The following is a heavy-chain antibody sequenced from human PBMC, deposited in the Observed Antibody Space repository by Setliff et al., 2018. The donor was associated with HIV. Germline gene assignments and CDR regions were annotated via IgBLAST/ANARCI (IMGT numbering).Heavy chain of an antibody. CDR1: GDSISSYY. V-gene: IGHV4-34*01. CDR2: INHSGST. Sequence: SETLSLTCTVSGDSISSYYWSWIRQPPGKGLEWIGEINHSGSTNYNPSLKSRVTISVDTSKNQFSLKLSSVTAADTAVYYCATIRLTMVRGIPNWFDPWGQGTLVTVSS. CDR3: ATIRLTMVRGIPNWFDP. J-gene: IGHJ5*02. D-gene: IGHD3-10*01.